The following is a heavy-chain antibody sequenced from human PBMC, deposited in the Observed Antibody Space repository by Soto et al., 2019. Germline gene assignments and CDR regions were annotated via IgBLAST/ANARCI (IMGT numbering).Heavy chain of an antibody. CDR3: ARDGPGAVVRGVIGSDY. Sequence: QVQLVQSGAEVKKPGASVKVSCKASGYTFTSYGISWVRQAPGQGLEWMGWISAYNGNTNYAQKLQGRVTMTTDTATSTAYMELRSLRADDTAVYYCARDGPGAVVRGVIGSDYWGQGTLVTVSS. CDR2: ISAYNGNT. J-gene: IGHJ4*02. V-gene: IGHV1-18*04. CDR1: GYTFTSYG. D-gene: IGHD3-10*01.